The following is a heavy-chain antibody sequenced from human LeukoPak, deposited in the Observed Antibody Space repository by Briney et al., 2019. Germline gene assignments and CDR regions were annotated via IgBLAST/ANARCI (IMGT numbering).Heavy chain of an antibody. J-gene: IGHJ4*02. CDR2: IYHSGST. CDR3: AKSSGYYDPYYFDY. D-gene: IGHD3-22*01. CDR1: GGSISSGGYS. Sequence: PSETLSLTCAVSGGSISSGGYSWSWIRQPPGKGLEWIGYIYHSGSTYYNPSLKSRVTISVDRSKNQFSLKLSSVTAADTALYYCAKSSGYYDPYYFDYWGQGTLVTVSS. V-gene: IGHV4-30-2*01.